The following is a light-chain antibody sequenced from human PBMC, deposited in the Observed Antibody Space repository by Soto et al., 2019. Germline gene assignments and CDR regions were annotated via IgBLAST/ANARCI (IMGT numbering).Light chain of an antibody. Sequence: SYELTQPPSVSVAPGKTARITCGGNNIGGKSVHWYQQRPGQAPVLVIYYDSDRPSGIPERFSGSNSGNTATLTISRVEAGDEADYYCQVWDSDLRVFGGGTQLTVL. CDR2: YDS. CDR3: QVWDSDLRV. J-gene: IGLJ3*02. V-gene: IGLV3-21*04. CDR1: NIGGKS.